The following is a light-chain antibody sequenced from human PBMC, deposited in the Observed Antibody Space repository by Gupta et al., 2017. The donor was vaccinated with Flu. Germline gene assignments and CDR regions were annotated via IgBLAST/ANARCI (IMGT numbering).Light chain of an antibody. CDR1: KLADRY. CDR3: HAGEGSTGV. CDR2: QAT. V-gene: IGLV3-1*01. J-gene: IGLJ3*02. Sequence: PGQTARSTCSGDKLADRYASKYQQKPVQSPLLVIYQATRLPAGIPGLFYGSNAGNTASRTIGGTQARDEADYNCHAGEGSTGVFGGGTKLTVL.